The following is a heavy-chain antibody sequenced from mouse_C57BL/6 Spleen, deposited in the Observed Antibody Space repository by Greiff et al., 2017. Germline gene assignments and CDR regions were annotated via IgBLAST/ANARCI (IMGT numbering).Heavy chain of an antibody. CDR1: GYTFTDYY. Sequence: VQLQQSGPELVKPGASVKISCKASGYTFTDYYMNWVKQSHGKSLEWIGYINPNNGGTSYNQKFKGKATLTVDKSSRTAYMELRSLTSEGSAVYYCARGEGTTVVDWYFDVWGTGTTVTVSS. D-gene: IGHD1-1*01. CDR2: INPNNGGT. CDR3: ARGEGTTVVDWYFDV. J-gene: IGHJ1*03. V-gene: IGHV1-26*01.